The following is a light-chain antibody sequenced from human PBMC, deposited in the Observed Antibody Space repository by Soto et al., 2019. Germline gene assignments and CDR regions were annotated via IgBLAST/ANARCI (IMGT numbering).Light chain of an antibody. Sequence: EIVLTQSPGTLSLSPGERATLSCRASQSVSSSYLAWYQQKPGQAPRLLIYGASSRATGITDRFSGSGSGNAFTLTISRLEPEDFAVYYCQQYGSSPYTFGQGTKLEIK. CDR2: GAS. CDR3: QQYGSSPYT. V-gene: IGKV3-20*01. J-gene: IGKJ2*01. CDR1: QSVSSSY.